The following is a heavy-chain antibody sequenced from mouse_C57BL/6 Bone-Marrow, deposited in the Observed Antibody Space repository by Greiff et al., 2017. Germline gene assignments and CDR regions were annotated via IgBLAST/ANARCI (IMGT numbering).Heavy chain of an antibody. CDR1: GYTFTNYW. CDR2: IYPGGGYT. D-gene: IGHD2-4*01. CDR3: AREDDYDGIPLFDY. V-gene: IGHV1-63*01. Sequence: QVQLQQSGAELVRPGTSVKMSCKASGYTFTNYWIGWAQQRPGHGLEWIGDIYPGGGYTNYNEKFKGKATLTADKSSSTAYMQFSSLTSEDSAIYYCAREDDYDGIPLFDYWGQGTTLTVSS. J-gene: IGHJ2*01.